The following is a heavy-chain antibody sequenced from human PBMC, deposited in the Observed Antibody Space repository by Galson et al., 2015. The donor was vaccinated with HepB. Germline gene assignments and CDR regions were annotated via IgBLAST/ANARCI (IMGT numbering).Heavy chain of an antibody. CDR3: ARYYDSTGRTPGGFDI. CDR1: GFTASSNY. V-gene: IGHV3-66*02. CDR2: IYSSGTT. J-gene: IGHJ3*02. D-gene: IGHD3-22*01. Sequence: SLRLSCAASGFTASSNYMSWVRQAPGKGLEWVSIIYSSGTTKYAGSVKGRFTISRDNSRNTLFLEMNSLRREDTAVYYCARYYDSTGRTPGGFDIWGQGTMVTVSS.